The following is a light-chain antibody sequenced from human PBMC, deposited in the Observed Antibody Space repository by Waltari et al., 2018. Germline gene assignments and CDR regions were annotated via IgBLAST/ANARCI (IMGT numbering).Light chain of an antibody. Sequence: QAALTQPAPVSGSPGQPITISRSGPSSDLGYYNFVSWYQHYPGKAPKLMIYEVSNRPSGVSHRFSGSKSGNTASLTISGLQAEDEADFYCSAYTSSNTWVFGGGTKLTVL. CDR3: SAYTSSNTWV. CDR2: EVS. CDR1: SSDLGYYNF. V-gene: IGLV2-14*01. J-gene: IGLJ3*02.